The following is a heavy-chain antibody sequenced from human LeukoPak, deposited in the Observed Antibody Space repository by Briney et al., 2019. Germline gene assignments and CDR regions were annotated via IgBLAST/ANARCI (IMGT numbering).Heavy chain of an antibody. V-gene: IGHV3-53*01. D-gene: IGHD1-26*01. CDR2: IYNDGST. J-gene: IGHJ4*02. Sequence: GGSLRLSCVASGFTVSSNCMSWVRQAPGKGLEWVSIIYNDGSTFYADSVKGRFTISRDNSKNTLYLQMDSLSAEDTAVYYCARAEGANTFDYWGQGTLVTVSS. CDR3: ARAEGANTFDY. CDR1: GFTVSSNC.